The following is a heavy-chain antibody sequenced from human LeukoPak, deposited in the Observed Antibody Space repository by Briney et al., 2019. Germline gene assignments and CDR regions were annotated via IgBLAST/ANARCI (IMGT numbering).Heavy chain of an antibody. V-gene: IGHV4-39*01. Sequence: SETLSLTCTVSGGSISSNAYYWAWIRQPPGKGLEWIGSTYSSVSTYYNPSLKSRVTISVDTSKNQFSLRLSSVTAADTALYYCAYSGSYGHLGYWGQGIPVTVAS. J-gene: IGHJ4*02. CDR1: GGSISSNAYY. CDR2: TYSSVST. D-gene: IGHD1-26*01. CDR3: AYSGSYGHLGY.